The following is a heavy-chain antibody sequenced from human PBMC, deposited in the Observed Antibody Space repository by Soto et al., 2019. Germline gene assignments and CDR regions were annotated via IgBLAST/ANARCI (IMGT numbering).Heavy chain of an antibody. CDR1: GGSISSSAYY. D-gene: IGHD3-9*01. V-gene: IGHV4-31*01. CDR3: ARYIFTGSCDD. J-gene: IGHJ4*02. Sequence: QVQLQESGPGLLKPSQTLSLTCTVSGGSISSSAYYWSWIRQHPGKGLEWIGYIYHTGATYYSLSLGSHVSISVDTSKNLFSLMLRSVTAADTAVYYCARYIFTGSCDDWGQGTLVTVSS. CDR2: IYHTGAT.